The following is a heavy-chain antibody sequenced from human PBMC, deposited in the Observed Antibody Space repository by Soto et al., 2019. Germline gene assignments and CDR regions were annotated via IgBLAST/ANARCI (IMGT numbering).Heavy chain of an antibody. Sequence: QVQLQESGPGLVKPSQTVSVTCTVSGGSVSGGALSWSWMCQPPGKAREGIGYPSFSAYTYYSPSLKSRVTISVDMSKSQYYLRLTSVTAADTAIYYCVRGGNPYHYATSGPGTFDKWGEGTLVSAAS. V-gene: IGHV4-30-4*01. CDR2: PSFSAYT. J-gene: IGHJ4*02. CDR1: GGSVSGGALS. CDR3: VRGGNPYHYATSGPGTFDK. D-gene: IGHD3-22*01.